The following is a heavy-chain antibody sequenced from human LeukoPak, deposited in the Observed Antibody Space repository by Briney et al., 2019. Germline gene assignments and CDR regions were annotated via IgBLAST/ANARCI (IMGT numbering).Heavy chain of an antibody. CDR3: ARGKWQQLVSVLDY. CDR1: GFSFTKYA. D-gene: IGHD6-13*01. Sequence: GGSLRVSCAASGFSFTKYAMDWVRQAPGKGLEWVAIISKDGSMRYYADSVKGRFTVSRDNSNNAVYLQMNSLRAEDTAVYYCARGKWQQLVSVLDYWGQGTLVTVSS. J-gene: IGHJ4*02. V-gene: IGHV3-30*04. CDR2: ISKDGSMR.